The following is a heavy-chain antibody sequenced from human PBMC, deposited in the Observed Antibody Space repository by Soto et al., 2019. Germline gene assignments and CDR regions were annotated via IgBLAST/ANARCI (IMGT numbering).Heavy chain of an antibody. CDR1: GFTFSDSW. D-gene: IGHD4-4*01. CDR2: IKPDESEK. J-gene: IGHJ5*02. V-gene: IGHV3-7*01. Sequence: EVQLVESGGGLVQPEGSLRLSCTASGFTFSDSWMTWVRQAPGKGLEWVARIKPDESEKKYADSVKGRFSISRDNAKNSMYLQMDSLRGEDTAVYYCVRGGSNYASWGQGTLVTVSS. CDR3: VRGGSNYAS.